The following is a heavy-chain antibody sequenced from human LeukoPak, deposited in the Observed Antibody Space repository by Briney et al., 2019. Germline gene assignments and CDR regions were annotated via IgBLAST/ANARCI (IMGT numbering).Heavy chain of an antibody. CDR1: GGSISSDHYY. D-gene: IGHD6-19*01. J-gene: IGHJ3*02. CDR3: ARVESKGKQWLVVNAFDI. V-gene: IGHV4-39*07. Sequence: SETLSLTCTVSGGSISSDHYYWGWIRQPPGKGLEWIGSIYYSGSTNYNPSLKSRVTISVDTSKNQFSLKLSSVTAADTAVYYCARVESKGKQWLVVNAFDIWGQGTMVTVSS. CDR2: IYYSGST.